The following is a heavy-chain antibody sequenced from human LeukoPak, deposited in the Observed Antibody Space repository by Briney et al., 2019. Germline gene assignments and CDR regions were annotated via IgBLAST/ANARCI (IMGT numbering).Heavy chain of an antibody. CDR2: IDNYGRTT. CDR3: ARDVGGAGGF. V-gene: IGHV3-74*01. CDR1: GYSFSSYW. Sequence: GGSLRLSCAASGYSFSSYWMHWVRQVPGKGLVWVSRIDNYGRTTDYADSVKGRFTISRDNVQNTLYLQMNSLNAEDTAVYYCARDVGGAGGFWGQGTLVTVSS. J-gene: IGHJ4*02. D-gene: IGHD3-10*01.